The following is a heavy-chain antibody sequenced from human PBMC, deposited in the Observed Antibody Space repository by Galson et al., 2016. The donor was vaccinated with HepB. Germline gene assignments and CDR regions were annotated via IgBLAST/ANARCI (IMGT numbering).Heavy chain of an antibody. CDR2: ISYDGINE. V-gene: IGHV3-30*18. Sequence: SLRLSCATSGFTFRNYGMNWVRQAPGKGLEWVAVISYDGINEYYVDSVKGRFTISRDNSKNTVYLQMNSLRPEDTAVCYCAKSDILAGYSAFDYWGQGTLVTVSS. J-gene: IGHJ4*02. CDR1: GFTFRNYG. CDR3: AKSDILAGYSAFDY. D-gene: IGHD3-9*01.